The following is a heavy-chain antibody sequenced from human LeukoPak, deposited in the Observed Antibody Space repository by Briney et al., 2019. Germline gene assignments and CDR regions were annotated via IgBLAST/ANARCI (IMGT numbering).Heavy chain of an antibody. J-gene: IGHJ5*02. Sequence: GGSLRLTCAASGFTVSSNYMYWVRQAPGKGLEWVSVIYSGGSTYYADSVKGRFTISRDNSKNTLYLQMNSLRAEDTAVYYCARGLPFRETLDPWGQGTLVTVSS. V-gene: IGHV3-66*01. D-gene: IGHD2-21*01. CDR2: IYSGGST. CDR3: ARGLPFRETLDP. CDR1: GFTVSSNY.